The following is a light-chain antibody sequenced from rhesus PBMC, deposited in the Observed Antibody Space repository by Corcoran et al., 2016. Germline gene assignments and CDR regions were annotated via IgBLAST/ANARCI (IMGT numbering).Light chain of an antibody. CDR2: GAS. CDR3: HQYNDWPS. V-gene: IGKV3S9*01. Sequence: EIVMTQSPATLSLSPGERATLSCRASQRVSIYVAWYQQKPAQAPRLPIYGASSRATGIPDRFSGSGSGTDFPLIINSLEPEDVGIYSCHQYNDWPSFGQGTKMEIK. CDR1: QRVSIY. J-gene: IGKJ2*01.